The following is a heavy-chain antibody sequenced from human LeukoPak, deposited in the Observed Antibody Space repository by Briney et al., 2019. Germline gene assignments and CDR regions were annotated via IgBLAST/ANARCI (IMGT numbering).Heavy chain of an antibody. V-gene: IGHV3-9*03. D-gene: IGHD6-6*01. CDR3: AKGSGSSWNFYFYMDV. CDR1: GFTFSNYA. J-gene: IGHJ6*03. Sequence: GGSLRLSCAASGFTFSNYAMNWVRQAPGKGLEWVSGISWNNSSVGYAESVKGRFTISRDNVKNSLYLQMDSLRPEDMALYYCAKGSGSSWNFYFYMDVWGKGTTVTVSS. CDR2: ISWNNSSV.